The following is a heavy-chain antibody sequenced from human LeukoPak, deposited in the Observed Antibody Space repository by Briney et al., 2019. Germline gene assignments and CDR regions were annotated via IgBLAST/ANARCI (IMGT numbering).Heavy chain of an antibody. CDR2: ISSSGSTI. D-gene: IGHD6-13*01. V-gene: IGHV3-11*01. CDR1: GFTFSDYY. Sequence: GGSLRLSCAASGFTFSDYYMSWIRQAPGKGLEWGSYISSSGSTIYYADSVKGRFTISRDNAKNSLYMQMNSLRAEDTAVYYCASPGVIAAARYYYYGMDVWGQGTTVTVSS. CDR3: ASPGVIAAARYYYYGMDV. J-gene: IGHJ6*02.